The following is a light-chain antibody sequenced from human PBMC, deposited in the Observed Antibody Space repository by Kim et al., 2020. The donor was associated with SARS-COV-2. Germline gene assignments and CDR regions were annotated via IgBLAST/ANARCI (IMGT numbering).Light chain of an antibody. CDR1: QCIRRN. CDR2: GGS. Sequence: VSPGEGAILSCRASQCIRRNVAWYRLKPGQAPRLLIYGGSTRATDIPARFSGSGSGTDFTLTISSLQSEDFALYYCQQYNNSPWTFGQGTTVDIK. CDR3: QQYNNSPWT. J-gene: IGKJ1*01. V-gene: IGKV3-15*01.